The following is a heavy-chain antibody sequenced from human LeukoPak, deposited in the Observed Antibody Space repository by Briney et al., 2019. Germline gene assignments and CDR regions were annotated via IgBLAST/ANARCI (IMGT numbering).Heavy chain of an antibody. Sequence: SVKVSCKASGGTFSSYAISWVRQAPGQGLEWMGGIIPFFGTANYAQKFQGRVTITADESTSTAYMELSSLRSEDTAVYYCASIRGAATFDYWGQGTLVTVSS. CDR2: IIPFFGTA. J-gene: IGHJ4*02. V-gene: IGHV1-69*13. CDR3: ASIRGAATFDY. CDR1: GGTFSSYA. D-gene: IGHD1-26*01.